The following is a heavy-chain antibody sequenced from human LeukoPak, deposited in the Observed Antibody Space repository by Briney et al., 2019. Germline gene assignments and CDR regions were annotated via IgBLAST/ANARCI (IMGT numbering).Heavy chain of an antibody. V-gene: IGHV4-4*02. CDR3: ARVGMVVTARGDY. D-gene: IGHD2-21*02. CDR2: INHSGST. J-gene: IGHJ4*02. CDR1: GGSISSSNW. Sequence: PSETLSLTCAVSGGSISSSNWWSWVRQPPGKGLEWIGEINHSGSTNYNPSLKSRVTISVDTSKNQFSLKLSSVTAADTAVYYCARVGMVVTARGDYWGQGTLVTVSS.